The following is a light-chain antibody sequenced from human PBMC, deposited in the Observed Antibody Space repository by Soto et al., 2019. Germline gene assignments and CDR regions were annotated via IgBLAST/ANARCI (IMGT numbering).Light chain of an antibody. CDR2: AAS. Sequence: DIQMTQSPSSLSASVGDRVTITCRASQSISNYLNWYQQKPGKAPKLLMYAASSLQSGVPSRFSGSGSGTDFTLTISSLQPEDFATYYCQQYDSYWTFGQGTKVEIK. CDR3: QQYDSYWT. J-gene: IGKJ1*01. CDR1: QSISNY. V-gene: IGKV1-39*01.